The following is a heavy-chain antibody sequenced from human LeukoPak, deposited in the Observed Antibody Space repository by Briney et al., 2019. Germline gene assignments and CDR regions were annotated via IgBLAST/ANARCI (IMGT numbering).Heavy chain of an antibody. CDR2: IYYSGST. D-gene: IGHD3-22*01. J-gene: IGHJ4*02. CDR3: ARAVRDDSSGYYYYFDY. V-gene: IGHV4-59*01. Sequence: SETLSLTCTVSGGSISSYYWSWIRQPPGKGLEWIGYIYYSGSTNYNPSLKSRVTISVDTSKNQFSLKLSSVTAADTAVYYRARAVRDDSSGYYYYFDYWGQGTLVTVSS. CDR1: GGSISSYY.